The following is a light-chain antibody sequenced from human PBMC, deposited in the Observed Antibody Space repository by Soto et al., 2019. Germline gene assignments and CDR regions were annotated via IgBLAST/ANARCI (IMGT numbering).Light chain of an antibody. CDR1: QSISSW. J-gene: IGKJ2*01. CDR2: KAS. Sequence: DIQMTQSPSTLSASVGDRVTITCRASQSISSWLAWYQQKPGKAPKLLIYKASSLETGVPSRFSGSGSRTEFTLTISSLQPDDLATYYCQQYNSFSTYTFGQGTKLEIK. CDR3: QQYNSFSTYT. V-gene: IGKV1-5*03.